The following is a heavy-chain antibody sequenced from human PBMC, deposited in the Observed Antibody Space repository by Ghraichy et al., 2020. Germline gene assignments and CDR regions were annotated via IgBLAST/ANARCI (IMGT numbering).Heavy chain of an antibody. V-gene: IGHV4-39*01. D-gene: IGHD6-13*01. Sequence: SETLSLTCTVSGGSISSSGYYWGWIRQPPGKGLEWIGITYDSGTTYYNPSLKRRITISVDTSKNQFSLSMNSVIAADTAVYLCARHSETAAGHQRSGCGRAVDVWGKGTAVTFSS. CDR2: TYDSGTT. CDR1: GGSISSSGYY. J-gene: IGHJ6*04. CDR3: ARHSETAAGHQRSGCGRAVDV.